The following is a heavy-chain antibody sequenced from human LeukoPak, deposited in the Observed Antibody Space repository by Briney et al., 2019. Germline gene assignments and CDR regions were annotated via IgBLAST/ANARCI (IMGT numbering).Heavy chain of an antibody. CDR2: IYHSGST. CDR1: GFTFSSDAM. J-gene: IGHJ6*03. V-gene: IGHV4-4*02. Sequence: GSLRLSCAASGFTFSSDAMRWVRQPPGKGLEWIGEIYHSGSTNYNPSLKSRVTISVDTSKNQFSLKLSSVTAADTAVYYCARVADSSGYIYYFYYMNVWGKGTTVTVSS. CDR3: ARVADSSGYIYYFYYMNV. D-gene: IGHD3-22*01.